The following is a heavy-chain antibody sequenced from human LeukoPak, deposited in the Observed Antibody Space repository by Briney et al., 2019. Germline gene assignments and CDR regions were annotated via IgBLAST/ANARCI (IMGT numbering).Heavy chain of an antibody. CDR2: IYYSGST. CDR3: ARVGSGYDWNFDF. V-gene: IGHV4-39*07. D-gene: IGHD5-12*01. J-gene: IGHJ4*02. CDR1: GGSISSSSYY. Sequence: ASETLSLTCTVSGGSISSSSYYWGWIRQPPGKGLEWIGSIYYSGSTYYNPSLKSRVTISVDTSKNQFSLKLSSVTAADTAVYYCARVGSGYDWNFDFWGQGVLVTVSA.